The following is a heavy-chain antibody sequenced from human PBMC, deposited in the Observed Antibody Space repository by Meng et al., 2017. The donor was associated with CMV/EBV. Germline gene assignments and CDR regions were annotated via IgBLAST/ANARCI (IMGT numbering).Heavy chain of an antibody. D-gene: IGHD3-10*01. V-gene: IGHV4-39*01. CDR1: GGSISSSSYY. J-gene: IGHJ5*02. CDR2: IYYSGST. CDR3: ARLRGRYWFDP. Sequence: SETLSLTCTVSGGSISSSSYYWGWLRQPPGKGLEWIGSIYYSGSTYYTPSLKSRVTISVDTSKNQFSLKLSSVTAADTAVYYCARLRGRYWFDPWGQGTLVTVSS.